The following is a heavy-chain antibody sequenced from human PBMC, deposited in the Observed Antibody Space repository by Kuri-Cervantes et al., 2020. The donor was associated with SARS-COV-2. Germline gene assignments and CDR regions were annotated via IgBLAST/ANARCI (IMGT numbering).Heavy chain of an antibody. Sequence: GESLKISCAASGFTFSSYSMNWVRQAPGRGLEWVALISNDGYNRFYADFLKGRFTISGDNSKNTLHLDMNSLRPEDTGVYYCAKMGDNYIKGDYGSEVWGQGITVTVSS. CDR2: ISNDGYNR. CDR1: GFTFSSYS. CDR3: AKMGDNYIKGDYGSEV. J-gene: IGHJ6*02. D-gene: IGHD3-16*01. V-gene: IGHV3-30*18.